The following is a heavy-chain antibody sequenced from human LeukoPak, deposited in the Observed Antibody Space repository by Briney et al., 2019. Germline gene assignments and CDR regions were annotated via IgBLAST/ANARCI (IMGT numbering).Heavy chain of an antibody. CDR2: ISSDGSIT. CDR1: GFTFSTYW. J-gene: IGHJ6*02. D-gene: IGHD1-1*01. V-gene: IGHV3-74*01. CDR3: ARDRVPSDAPPYGMDV. Sequence: GGSLRLSCAASGFTFSTYWMHWVRQAPGKGLVWVSRISSDGSITSYADSVKGRFTISRDNAKNTLYLQMSSLRAEDTAVYCCARDRVPSDAPPYGMDVWGQGTTVTVSS.